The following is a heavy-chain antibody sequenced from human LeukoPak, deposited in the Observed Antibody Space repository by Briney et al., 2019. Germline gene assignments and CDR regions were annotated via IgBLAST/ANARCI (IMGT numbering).Heavy chain of an antibody. CDR2: MNPNSGNT. CDR1: GYTFTSYD. CDR3: ARLRDNSGWYEDY. D-gene: IGHD6-19*01. V-gene: IGHV1-8*01. Sequence: GASVKVSCKASGYTFTSYDINWVRQATGQGLEWMGWMNPNSGNTGYAQKFQGRVTMTRNTSISTAYMELSSLRSGDTAVYYCARLRDNSGWYEDYWGQGTLVTVSS. J-gene: IGHJ4*02.